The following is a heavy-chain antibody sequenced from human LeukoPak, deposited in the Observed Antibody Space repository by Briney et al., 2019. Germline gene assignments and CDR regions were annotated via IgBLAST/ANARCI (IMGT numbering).Heavy chain of an antibody. Sequence: SGGSLRLSCAASGFTFSSYNMNWVRQAPGKGLEWISYISTSSSTIYYADSVKGRFTISRDNAKNSLYLEMNSLRAEDTAVYYCAKDMRSSGWPGNFQHWGQGTLVTVSS. V-gene: IGHV3-48*01. J-gene: IGHJ1*01. CDR2: ISTSSSTI. D-gene: IGHD6-19*01. CDR1: GFTFSSYN. CDR3: AKDMRSSGWPGNFQH.